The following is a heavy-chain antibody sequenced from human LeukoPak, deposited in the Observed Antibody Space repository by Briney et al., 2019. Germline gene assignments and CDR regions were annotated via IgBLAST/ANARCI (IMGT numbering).Heavy chain of an antibody. CDR2: TNTNTGNP. CDR1: GYTFTSYA. CDR3: ARVHYDRRIDY. Sequence: GASVKVSCKASGYTFTSYAMNWVRQAPGQGLEWMGWTNTNTGNPAYAQGFTGRFVFSLDTSVSTAYLQISSLKAEDTAVYYCARVHYDRRIDYWGQGTLVTVSS. V-gene: IGHV7-4-1*02. J-gene: IGHJ4*02. D-gene: IGHD3-22*01.